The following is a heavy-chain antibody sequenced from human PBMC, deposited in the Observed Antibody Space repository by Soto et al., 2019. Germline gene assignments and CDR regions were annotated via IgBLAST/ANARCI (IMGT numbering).Heavy chain of an antibody. Sequence: QVQLVESGGGVVQPGRSLRLSCAASGFTFSSYAMHWVRQAPGKGLEWVAVISYDGSNKYYADSVKGRFTISRDNSKNTLYLQMNSLRAEDTAVYYCARDQGEVDCSGGSCYSWYFDLWGRGTLVTVSS. D-gene: IGHD2-15*01. J-gene: IGHJ2*01. CDR1: GFTFSSYA. V-gene: IGHV3-30-3*01. CDR3: ARDQGEVDCSGGSCYSWYFDL. CDR2: ISYDGSNK.